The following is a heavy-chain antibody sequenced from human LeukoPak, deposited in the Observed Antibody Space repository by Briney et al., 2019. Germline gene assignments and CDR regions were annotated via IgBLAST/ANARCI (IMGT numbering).Heavy chain of an antibody. CDR3: ARDPPHYYDSSGQPDY. J-gene: IGHJ4*02. CDR1: GFTFSSYE. CDR2: ISSSGSTI. Sequence: PPGGSLRHSCAASGFTFSSYEMNWVRQAPGKGLEWVSYISSSGSTIYYADSVKGRFTISRDNAKNSLYLQMNSLRAEDTAVYYCARDPPHYYDSSGQPDYWGQGTLVTVSS. V-gene: IGHV3-48*03. D-gene: IGHD3-22*01.